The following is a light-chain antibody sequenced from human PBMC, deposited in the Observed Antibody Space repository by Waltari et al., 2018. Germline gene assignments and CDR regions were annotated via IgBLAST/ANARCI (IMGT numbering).Light chain of an antibody. J-gene: IGKJ1*01. V-gene: IGKV3-20*01. CDR3: QHYVRLPAT. CDR2: GAS. Sequence: EIVLKQSPGSLSSSPGERVTLSCRASQCVSRALAWYQQKPGQAPRLLIFGASNRATGIPDRFSGSGSETDFSLTISRLEPEDFAVYYCQHYVRLPATFGRGTKVEIK. CDR1: QCVSRA.